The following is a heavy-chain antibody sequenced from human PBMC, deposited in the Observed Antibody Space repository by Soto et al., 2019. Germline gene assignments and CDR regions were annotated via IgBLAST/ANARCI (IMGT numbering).Heavy chain of an antibody. CDR2: ISAYNGNT. Sequence: ASVKVSCKASGYTFTSYGISWVRQAPGQGLEWMGWISAYNGNTNYAQKLQGRVTMTTDTSTSTAYMELRSLRSDDTAVYYCAIDLPGTDDYYYYGLDVWGQGTTVTVSS. CDR1: GYTFTSYG. V-gene: IGHV1-18*01. CDR3: AIDLPGTDDYYYYGLDV. D-gene: IGHD1-7*01. J-gene: IGHJ6*01.